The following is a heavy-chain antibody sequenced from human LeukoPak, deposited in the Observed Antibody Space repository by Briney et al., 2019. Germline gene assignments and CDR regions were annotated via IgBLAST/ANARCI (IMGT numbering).Heavy chain of an antibody. CDR3: ATLEGYSGMDV. D-gene: IGHD6-6*01. CDR2: LDPEDGET. V-gene: IGHV1-24*01. CDR1: GYTLTELS. J-gene: IGHJ6*02. Sequence: ASVKVSCKVSGYTLTELSMHWVRQAPGKGLEWTGGLDPEDGETIYAQKFQGRVTMTEDTSTDTAYMELSSLRSEDTAVYYCATLEGYSGMDVWGQGTTVTVSS.